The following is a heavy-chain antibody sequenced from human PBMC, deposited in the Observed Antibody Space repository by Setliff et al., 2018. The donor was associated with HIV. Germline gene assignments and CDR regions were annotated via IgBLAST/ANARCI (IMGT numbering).Heavy chain of an antibody. J-gene: IGHJ4*02. CDR3: ARGLLSIFGVVSYFDY. CDR2: ISYSGSP. D-gene: IGHD3-3*01. CDR1: GGSISSHY. Sequence: SETLSLTCTVSGGSISSHYWSWIRQPPGKGLEWIGFISYSGSPNSNPSLKSRVTISVDTSKNQFSLKLSSVTAADTAVYYCARGLLSIFGVVSYFDYWGQGTLVTVSS. V-gene: IGHV4-59*11.